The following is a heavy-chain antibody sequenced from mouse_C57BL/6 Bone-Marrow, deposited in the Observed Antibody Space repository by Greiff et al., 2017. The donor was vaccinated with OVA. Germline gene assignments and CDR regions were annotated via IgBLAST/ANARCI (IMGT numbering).Heavy chain of an antibody. CDR2: ISDGGSYT. Sequence: EVNVVESGGGLVKPGGSLKLSCAASGFTFSSYAMSWVRQTPEKRLEWVATISDGGSYTYYPDNVKGRFTISRDNAKNNLYLQMSHLKSEDTAMYYCARDGGGYSGQGTLVTVSA. CDR1: GFTFSSYA. CDR3: ARDGGGY. V-gene: IGHV5-4*01. J-gene: IGHJ3*01.